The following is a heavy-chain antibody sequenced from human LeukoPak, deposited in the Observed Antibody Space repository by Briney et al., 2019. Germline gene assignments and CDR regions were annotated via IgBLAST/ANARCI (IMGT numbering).Heavy chain of an antibody. Sequence: ASVKVSCKASGYTFTSYGISWVRQAPGQGLEWMGWISAYNGNTNYAQKLQGRVTMTTDTSTSTAYMELRSLRSDDTAVYYCARDGGYCSSTSCYGYMDVWGKGTTVTVSS. CDR1: GYTFTSYG. D-gene: IGHD2-2*01. V-gene: IGHV1-18*01. CDR2: ISAYNGNT. J-gene: IGHJ6*03. CDR3: ARDGGYCSSTSCYGYMDV.